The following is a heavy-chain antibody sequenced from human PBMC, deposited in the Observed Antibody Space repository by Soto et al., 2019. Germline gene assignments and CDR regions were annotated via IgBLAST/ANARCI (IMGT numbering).Heavy chain of an antibody. CDR1: GYNFNNYY. CDR2: INPSRGLT. D-gene: IGHD6-19*01. V-gene: IGHV1-46*02. J-gene: IGHJ4*02. CDR3: ARDGVPIAGRSGYFDY. Sequence: ASLKVSCKASGYNFNNYYIHWVRQTPGQGPEWIGVINPSRGLTTYSQRFQGRVSMTRDTSTTTVYMELSSLRSEDTAIYYCARDGVPIAGRSGYFDYWGPGTEVIVSS.